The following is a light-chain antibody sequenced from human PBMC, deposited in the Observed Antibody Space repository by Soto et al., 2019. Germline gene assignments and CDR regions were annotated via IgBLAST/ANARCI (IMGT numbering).Light chain of an antibody. V-gene: IGLV2-23*02. Sequence: QPASVSASAGQSITFSCTVSSSVVGSDNLVSWYQHHPGKAPKLIIYEVNQRPSGVSNRFSGSKSGNTASLIISGLQAEDEADYFCCSYAGTRTYLFGTGTKVTVL. CDR2: EVN. J-gene: IGLJ1*01. CDR1: SSVVGSDNL. CDR3: CSYAGTRTYL.